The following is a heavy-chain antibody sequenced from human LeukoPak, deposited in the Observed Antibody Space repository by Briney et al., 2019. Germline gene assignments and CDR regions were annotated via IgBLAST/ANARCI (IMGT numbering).Heavy chain of an antibody. CDR2: INPNSGGT. CDR1: GYTFTGYY. D-gene: IGHD3-22*01. CDR3: ATSSSGYSFDY. Sequence: ASVKVSCKASGYTFTGYYMHWVRQAPGQGLEWMGWINPNSGGTNYAQKFQGRVTITADESTSTAYMELSSLRSEDTAVYYCATSSSGYSFDYWGQGTLVTVSS. V-gene: IGHV1-2*02. J-gene: IGHJ4*02.